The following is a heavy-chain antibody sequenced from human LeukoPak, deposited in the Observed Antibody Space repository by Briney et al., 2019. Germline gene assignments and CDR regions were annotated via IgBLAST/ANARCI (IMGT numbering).Heavy chain of an antibody. CDR2: VKTKGDGGAA. V-gene: IGHV3-15*01. D-gene: IGHD2-8*01. CDR3: TTDRMIYATNWAVSWFDP. Sequence: GGSLRLSWAVSGFTFSSYIMTWVRQAPGKGLEWVGRVKTKGDGGAADYAAPVKGRFTISRDDSTKTLYLQMNSVKTEDTAVYYCTTDRMIYATNWAVSWFDPWGQGTLVTVSS. J-gene: IGHJ5*02. CDR1: GFTFSSYI.